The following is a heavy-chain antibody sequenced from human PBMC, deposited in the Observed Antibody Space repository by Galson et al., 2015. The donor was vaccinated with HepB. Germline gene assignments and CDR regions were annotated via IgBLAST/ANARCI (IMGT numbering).Heavy chain of an antibody. V-gene: IGHV1-69*04. CDR2: IISNLGIA. Sequence: SVKVSCKASGDTSKVDAITWVRQAPGQGLEWMGRIISNLGIANYAQKFQGRVTITADRSTNTAYMDLTSLTSEDTAVYYCARDRNVLDVWGHGTTVTVSS. J-gene: IGHJ6*02. CDR1: GDTSKVDA. CDR3: ARDRNVLDV. D-gene: IGHD3-10*02.